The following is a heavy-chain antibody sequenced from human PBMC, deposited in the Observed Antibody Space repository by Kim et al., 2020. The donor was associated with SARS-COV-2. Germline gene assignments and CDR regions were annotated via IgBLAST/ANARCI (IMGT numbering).Heavy chain of an antibody. V-gene: IGHV3-74*01. J-gene: IGHJ4*02. CDR3: AWPSSGYYYPAS. CDR1: GFTFSTYW. D-gene: IGHD3-22*01. CDR2: IKADGSAT. Sequence: GGSLRLSCAASGFTFSTYWMHWVRQATGKGLEWVSRIKADGSATDYAGSVQGRFTISRDNAKNTLYLQMNSLRAEDTAVYYCAWPSSGYYYPASWGQGTLVTVSS.